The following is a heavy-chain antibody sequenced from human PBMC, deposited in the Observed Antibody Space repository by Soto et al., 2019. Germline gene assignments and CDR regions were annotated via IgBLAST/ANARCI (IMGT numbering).Heavy chain of an antibody. V-gene: IGHV3-30*18. CDR3: ANDAGLGFVGSVHY. Sequence: QVQLVESGGGVVQPGRSLRLSCAASGFTFSSYGMHWVRQAPGKGLEWVAVISYDGSNKYYADSVKGRFTISRDNSKNTLYLQMNSLRAEDTAVYYCANDAGLGFVGSVHYWGQGTLVTVSS. CDR1: GFTFSSYG. D-gene: IGHD2-15*01. J-gene: IGHJ4*02. CDR2: ISYDGSNK.